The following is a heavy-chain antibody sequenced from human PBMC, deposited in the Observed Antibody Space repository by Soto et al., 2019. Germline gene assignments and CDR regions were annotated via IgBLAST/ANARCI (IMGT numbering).Heavy chain of an antibody. Sequence: EVQLLESGGGLVQPGGSVRLSCAASGFTFSSYAMSWVRQAPGKGLEWVSAISGSGGSTYYADSVKGRFTISRDNSKNTLYLQMNSLRAEDTAVYYCAKDLKTGDRYLDAFDIWGQGTMVTVSS. D-gene: IGHD3-16*01. J-gene: IGHJ3*02. CDR3: AKDLKTGDRYLDAFDI. CDR1: GFTFSSYA. V-gene: IGHV3-23*01. CDR2: ISGSGGST.